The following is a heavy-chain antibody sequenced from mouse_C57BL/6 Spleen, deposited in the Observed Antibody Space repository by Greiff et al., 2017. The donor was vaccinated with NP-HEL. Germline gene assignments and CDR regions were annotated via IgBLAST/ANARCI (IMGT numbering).Heavy chain of an antibody. D-gene: IGHD1-1*01. CDR3: ARSVVTTVVARYFDD. J-gene: IGHJ1*03. CDR1: GYTFTSYW. V-gene: IGHV1-50*01. CDR2: IDPSDGDT. Sequence: QVQLQQSGAELVKPGASVKLSCKASGYTFTSYWMHWVKQRPGQGLEWIGEIDPSDGDTNYNQNFTGKATLTVDTSSTTAYMQLSSLTSEDSAVYFSARSVVTTVVARYFDDWGTGTTVTVSS.